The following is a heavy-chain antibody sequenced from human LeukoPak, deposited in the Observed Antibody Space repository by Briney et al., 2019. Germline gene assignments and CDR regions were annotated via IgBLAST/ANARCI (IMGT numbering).Heavy chain of an antibody. J-gene: IGHJ4*02. V-gene: IGHV3-66*01. CDR1: GFTVSSNY. CDR2: IYSGDNT. CDR3: ARWEKRSTWFYDY. D-gene: IGHD3-10*01. Sequence: GGSLRLSCAASGFTVSSNYMSWVRQAPGKGLEWVSVIYSGDNTYYADSVKGRFTITRDNSNNTLYLQMNSLRAEDTAVYYCARWEKRSTWFYDYWGQGTLVTVSS.